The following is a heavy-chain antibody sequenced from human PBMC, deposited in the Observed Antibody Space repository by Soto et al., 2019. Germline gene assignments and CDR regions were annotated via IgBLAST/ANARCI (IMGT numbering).Heavy chain of an antibody. D-gene: IGHD3-10*01. CDR2: IYYSGST. V-gene: IGHV4-30-4*01. CDR1: GGSISSGDYY. CDR3: ARVGGFGATTIDY. Sequence: SETLSITCTVSGGSISSGDYYWSWIRQPPGKGLEWIGYIYYSGSTYYNPSLKSRVTISVDTSKNQFSLKLSSVTAADTAVYYCARVGGFGATTIDYWGQGTLVTVSS. J-gene: IGHJ4*02.